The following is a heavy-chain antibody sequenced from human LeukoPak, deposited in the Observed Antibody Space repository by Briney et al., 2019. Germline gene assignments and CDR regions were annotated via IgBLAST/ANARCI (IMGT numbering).Heavy chain of an antibody. CDR2: IYTSGST. CDR3: ARAAYSSGWYEVYFDY. J-gene: IGHJ4*02. D-gene: IGHD6-19*01. V-gene: IGHV4-61*02. Sequence: SETLSLTCTVSGGSISSGSYYWSWLRQPAGKGLEWIGRIYTSGSTNYNPSLKSRVTISVDTSKNQFSLKLSSVTAADTAVYYCARAAYSSGWYEVYFDYWGQGTLVTVSS. CDR1: GGSISSGSYY.